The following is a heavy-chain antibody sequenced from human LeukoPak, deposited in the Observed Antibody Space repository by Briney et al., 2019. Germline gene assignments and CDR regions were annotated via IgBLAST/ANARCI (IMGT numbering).Heavy chain of an antibody. Sequence: ASVKVSCKASGYTFTRYYMHWVRQAPGQGLEWMGWINPNSGGTNYAQKFQGRVTMTRDTSISTAYMELSRLRSEDTAVYYCARDGGGFWSGVYYYYYMDVWGKGTTVTVSS. V-gene: IGHV1-2*02. CDR1: GYTFTRYY. CDR3: ARDGGGFWSGVYYYYYMDV. CDR2: INPNSGGT. D-gene: IGHD3-3*01. J-gene: IGHJ6*03.